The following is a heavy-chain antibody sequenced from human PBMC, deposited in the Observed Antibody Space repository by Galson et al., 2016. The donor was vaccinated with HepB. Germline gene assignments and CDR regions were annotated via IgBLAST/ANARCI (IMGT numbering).Heavy chain of an antibody. Sequence: SLRLSCATSGFAFNTYAMNWVRQAPGKGLEWVAGVSGHAGSTYYADSVKGRFAISGDNSKNTLFLQMNGLRADDTAVYYCAKANIVMVTLGIYLDTWGPGTLVTVSS. CDR3: AKANIVMVTLGIYLDT. V-gene: IGHV3-23*01. CDR2: VSGHAGST. J-gene: IGHJ5*02. D-gene: IGHD2/OR15-2a*01. CDR1: GFAFNTYA.